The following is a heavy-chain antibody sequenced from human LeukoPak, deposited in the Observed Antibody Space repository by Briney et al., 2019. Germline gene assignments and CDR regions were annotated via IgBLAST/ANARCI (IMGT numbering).Heavy chain of an antibody. D-gene: IGHD4-17*01. CDR1: GFSFSSFA. Sequence: GGSLRLSCAASGFSFSSFAMTWVRQAPGKGLEWVSSITGGHYPTYNTDSVKGRFTISRDNSKNRLYLQMNSLKPDDTAVYYCTKDPNGDYVGAFDPWGQGTLVTVSS. V-gene: IGHV3-23*01. J-gene: IGHJ5*02. CDR3: TKDPNGDYVGAFDP. CDR2: ITGGHYPT.